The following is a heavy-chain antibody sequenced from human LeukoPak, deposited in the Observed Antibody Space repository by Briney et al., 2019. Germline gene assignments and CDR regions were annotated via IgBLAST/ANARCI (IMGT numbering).Heavy chain of an antibody. CDR3: ARIGHGYSYGAWDY. J-gene: IGHJ4*02. CDR1: GNYW. CDR2: INSDGSWT. V-gene: IGHV3-74*01. D-gene: IGHD5-18*01. Sequence: GGSLRLSCAASGNYWMHWVRQAPGKGLVWVSHINSDGSWTSYADSVKGRFTISKDNAKNTVYLQMNSLRAEDTAVYYCARIGHGYSYGAWDYWGQGTLVTVSS.